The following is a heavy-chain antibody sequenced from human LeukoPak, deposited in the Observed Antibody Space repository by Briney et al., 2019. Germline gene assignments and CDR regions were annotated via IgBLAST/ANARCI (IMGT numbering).Heavy chain of an antibody. V-gene: IGHV4-59*01. CDR1: GGSFSGYY. D-gene: IGHD3-22*01. J-gene: IGHJ4*02. Sequence: SETLSLTCAVYGGSFSGYYWNWIRQPPGKGLEWIGYIYYSGSTNYNPSLKGRVTISVDTSNNQFSLKLSSVTAADTAVYYCARGYYYDSSGYYPSPFDFWGQGTLVTVSS. CDR2: IYYSGST. CDR3: ARGYYYDSSGYYPSPFDF.